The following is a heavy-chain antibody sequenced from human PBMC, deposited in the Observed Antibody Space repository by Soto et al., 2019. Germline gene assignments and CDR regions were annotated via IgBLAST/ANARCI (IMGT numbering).Heavy chain of an antibody. V-gene: IGHV4-34*01. Sequence: QVQLQQWGAGLLKPSETLSLTCAVYGGSFSGYYWSWIRQPPGKGLEWIGEINHSGSTNFNPSLKSRVTISVDPSKNQFSLKLSSVPAADTAVYYCATIYGSGSQNWFDPWGQGTLVTVSS. CDR1: GGSFSGYY. J-gene: IGHJ5*02. CDR3: ATIYGSGSQNWFDP. CDR2: INHSGST. D-gene: IGHD3-10*01.